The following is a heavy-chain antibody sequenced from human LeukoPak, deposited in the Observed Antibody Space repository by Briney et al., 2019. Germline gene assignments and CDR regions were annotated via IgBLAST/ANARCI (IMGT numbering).Heavy chain of an antibody. D-gene: IGHD3-16*02. Sequence: ASVKVSCKASGYTFTSYGISWVRQAPGQGLEWMGWIGAYNGNTNYAQKLQGRVTMTTDTSTSTAYMELRSLRSDDTAVYYCARGGPYYDYVWGSYRHDYWGQGTLVTVSP. CDR1: GYTFTSYG. V-gene: IGHV1-18*01. J-gene: IGHJ4*02. CDR3: ARGGPYYDYVWGSYRHDY. CDR2: IGAYNGNT.